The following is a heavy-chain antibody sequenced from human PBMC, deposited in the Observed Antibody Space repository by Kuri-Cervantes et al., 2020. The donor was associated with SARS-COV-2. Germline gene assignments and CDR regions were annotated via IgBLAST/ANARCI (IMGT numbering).Heavy chain of an antibody. V-gene: IGHV4-4*07. D-gene: IGHD3-3*01. CDR3: ARVSAGYDFWSGYHNWFDP. CDR1: GGSISSYY. Sequence: GSLRLSCTVSGGSISSYYWSWIRQPAGKGLEWIGRIYTSGSTNYNPSLKSRVTISVDTSKNQFSLKLSSVTAADTAVYYCARVSAGYDFWSGYHNWFDPWGQGTLVTVSS. J-gene: IGHJ5*02. CDR2: IYTSGST.